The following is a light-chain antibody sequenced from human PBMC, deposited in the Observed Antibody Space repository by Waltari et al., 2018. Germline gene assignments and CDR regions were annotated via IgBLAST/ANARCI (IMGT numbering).Light chain of an antibody. V-gene: IGLV3-10*01. J-gene: IGLJ2*01. CDR1: ALPHQD. CDR2: EDN. CDR3: YSTDRTGKQRV. Sequence: SYELTQPPSVSVSPGQTPRIPCSGVALPHQDGSGYQQKSGQAPVLVIYEDNKRRSGIPARFSGSSSGTMVTLTISGAQVEDEGDYYCYSTDRTGKQRVFGGGTKLTVL.